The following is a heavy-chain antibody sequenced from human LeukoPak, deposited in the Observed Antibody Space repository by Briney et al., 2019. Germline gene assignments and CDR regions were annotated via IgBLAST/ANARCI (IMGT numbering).Heavy chain of an antibody. CDR3: ARILSSSWYEYFHH. Sequence: SVKVSCKASGGTFSNYAISWVRQAPGQGLEWMGAIIPIFGTANYAQKFQGRVTITADESTSTAYMELSSLRSGDTAVYYCARILSSSWYEYFHHWGQGTLVTVSS. CDR1: GGTFSNYA. CDR2: IIPIFGTA. D-gene: IGHD6-19*01. V-gene: IGHV1-69*13. J-gene: IGHJ1*01.